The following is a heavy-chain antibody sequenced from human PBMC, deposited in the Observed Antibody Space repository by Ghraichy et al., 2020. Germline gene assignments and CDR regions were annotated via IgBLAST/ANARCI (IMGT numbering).Heavy chain of an antibody. CDR1: GGSITNDGYS. CDR3: ARGAPSGYADY. V-gene: IGHV4-30-4*07. D-gene: IGHD5-12*01. Sequence: SETLSLTCAVAGGSITNDGYSWCWIRQPPGKGLEWIGYIYYSGSSYYNPSPKNRVTISVDTSKNQFSLKVTSVTAADTAVYYCARGAPSGYADYWGQGTLLTVSS. J-gene: IGHJ4*02. CDR2: IYYSGSS.